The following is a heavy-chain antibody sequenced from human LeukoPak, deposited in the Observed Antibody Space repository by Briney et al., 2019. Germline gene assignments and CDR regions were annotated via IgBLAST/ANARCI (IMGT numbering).Heavy chain of an antibody. V-gene: IGHV4-4*07. Sequence: KPSETLSLTCTVSGGSISNYYWTWIRQPAGKGLEWIGRIYNSGTTYYNPSLKSRVTISVDTSKNQFSLKLSSVTAADTAVYYCASANYYGSGSYYNPYYYYGMDVWGQGTTVTVSS. CDR2: IYNSGTT. CDR1: GGSISNYY. D-gene: IGHD3-10*01. J-gene: IGHJ6*02. CDR3: ASANYYGSGSYYNPYYYYGMDV.